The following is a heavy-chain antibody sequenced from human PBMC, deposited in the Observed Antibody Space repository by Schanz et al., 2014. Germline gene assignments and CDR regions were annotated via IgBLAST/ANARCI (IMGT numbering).Heavy chain of an antibody. V-gene: IGHV3-15*01. CDR1: GFTFSTTW. Sequence: EVQLVESGGGLIKPGGSLRLSCLASGFTFSTTWMNWVRQAPGKGLEWVGRIKSKVDGGTTDNAAPVQGRFTISRDDSKNTLHLQMNSLKTEDTAIYYCTKPDIPAALTGPGVWFDPWGQGTLVTVSS. J-gene: IGHJ5*02. D-gene: IGHD6-13*01. CDR2: IKSKVDGGTT. CDR3: TKPDIPAALTGPGVWFDP.